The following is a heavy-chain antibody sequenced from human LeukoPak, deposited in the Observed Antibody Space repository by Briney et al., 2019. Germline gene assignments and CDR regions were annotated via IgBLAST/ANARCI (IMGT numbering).Heavy chain of an antibody. J-gene: IGHJ6*04. CDR1: GFTFSSYW. Sequence: PGGSLRLSCAASGFTFSSYWMNWVRQAPGKGLEWVANMKQDGSEKYYVDSVKGRFTISRDNAKNSLSLQMDSLRAEDTAVYYCARDPIKPLGPMDVWGKGTTVTVSS. CDR2: MKQDGSEK. CDR3: ARDPIKPLGPMDV. V-gene: IGHV3-7*01.